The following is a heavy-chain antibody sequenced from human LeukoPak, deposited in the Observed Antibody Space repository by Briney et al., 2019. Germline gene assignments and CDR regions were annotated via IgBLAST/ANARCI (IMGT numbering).Heavy chain of an antibody. D-gene: IGHD5-18*01. CDR2: ISYYGSKK. CDR1: GFTFSSYD. Sequence: GGSLRLSCAASGFTFSSYDMHWVRQAPGKGLEWVAVISYYGSKKYYADSVKGRFTISGDNSKNTLYLQMNSLRAEDMAVYYCANFYSYVHYGMDVWGQGTTVTVSS. V-gene: IGHV3-30*18. CDR3: ANFYSYVHYGMDV. J-gene: IGHJ6*02.